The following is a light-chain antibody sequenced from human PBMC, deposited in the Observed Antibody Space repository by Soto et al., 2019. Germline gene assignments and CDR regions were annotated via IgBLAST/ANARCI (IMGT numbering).Light chain of an antibody. CDR2: KAS. CDR1: QSISDW. V-gene: IGKV1-5*03. J-gene: IGKJ2*01. CDR3: QQYNSYSYT. Sequence: DIQMTQSPSTMSASVGDRVTITCRASQSISDWLAWYQQKPGKAPKLVIYKASSLESGVPSRFSGSGSGTEFTLTLSSLQPDDFATYYCQQYNSYSYTFGQGTKLEIK.